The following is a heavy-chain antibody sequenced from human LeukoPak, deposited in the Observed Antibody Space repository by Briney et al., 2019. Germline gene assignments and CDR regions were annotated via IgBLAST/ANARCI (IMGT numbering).Heavy chain of an antibody. V-gene: IGHV3-23*01. CDR3: AKETGRGETTGFDY. Sequence: GGSLRLSCAASGFTFSSYAMSWVRQAPGEGLEWVSAISGSGGNTYYTDSVKGRFTISRDNSKNTLYLQMNSLRPEDTAVYYCAKETGRGETTGFDYWGQGTLVTVSS. D-gene: IGHD1-1*01. CDR1: GFTFSSYA. CDR2: ISGSGGNT. J-gene: IGHJ4*02.